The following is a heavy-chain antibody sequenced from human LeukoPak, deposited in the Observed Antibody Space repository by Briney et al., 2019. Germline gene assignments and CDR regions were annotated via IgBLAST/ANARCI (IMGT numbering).Heavy chain of an antibody. J-gene: IGHJ3*02. CDR2: IYYSGST. CDR3: ATGEGDQDAFDI. CDR1: GGSISSYY. Sequence: TETLSLTCTVSGGSISSYYWSWIRQPPGKGLEWIGYIYYSGSTNYNPSLKSRVTISVDTSKNQFSLKLSSVTAADTAVYYCATGEGDQDAFDIWGQGTMVTVSS. D-gene: IGHD3-10*01. V-gene: IGHV4-59*01.